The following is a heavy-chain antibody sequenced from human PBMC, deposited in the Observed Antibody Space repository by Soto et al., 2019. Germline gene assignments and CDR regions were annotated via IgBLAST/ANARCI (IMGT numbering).Heavy chain of an antibody. CDR2: IYTSGST. V-gene: IGHV4-4*07. J-gene: IGHJ6*02. D-gene: IGHD6-19*01. CDR3: ARDGAVAGTTHYYYYGMDV. CDR1: GGSISSYY. Sequence: QVQLQESGPGLVKPSETLSLTCTVSGGSISSYYWSWIRQPAGKGLEWIGRIYTSGSTNYNPSLKSLVTMSVDTSKNQFSLKLSSVTAADTAVYYCARDGAVAGTTHYYYYGMDVWGQGTTVTVSS.